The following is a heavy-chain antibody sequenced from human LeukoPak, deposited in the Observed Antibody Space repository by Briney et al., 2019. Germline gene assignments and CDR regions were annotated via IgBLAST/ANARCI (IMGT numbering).Heavy chain of an antibody. V-gene: IGHV3-30-3*01. CDR2: ISYDGSNK. CDR3: ARDGPRYYGSRSHYGMDV. J-gene: IGHJ6*02. Sequence: GGSLRLSCAASGFTFSSYAMHWVRQAPGKGLEWVAVISYDGSNKYYADSVKGRFTISRDNSKNTLYLQMNSLRAEDTAVYYCARDGPRYYGSRSHYGMDVWGQGTTVTVSS. D-gene: IGHD3-10*01. CDR1: GFTFSSYA.